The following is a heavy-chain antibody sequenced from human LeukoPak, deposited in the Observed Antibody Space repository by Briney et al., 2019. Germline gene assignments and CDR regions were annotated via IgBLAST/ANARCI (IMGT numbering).Heavy chain of an antibody. V-gene: IGHV3-30*18. CDR3: AKVFFSGSYYAASDY. Sequence: PGRSLRLSCAASGFTFSSYGMHWVRQAPGKGLEWVAVISYDGSNKYYADSVKGRFTISRDNSENTLYLQMNSPGAEDTAVYYCAKVFFSGSYYAASDYWGQGTLVTVSS. J-gene: IGHJ4*02. CDR1: GFTFSSYG. CDR2: ISYDGSNK. D-gene: IGHD1-26*01.